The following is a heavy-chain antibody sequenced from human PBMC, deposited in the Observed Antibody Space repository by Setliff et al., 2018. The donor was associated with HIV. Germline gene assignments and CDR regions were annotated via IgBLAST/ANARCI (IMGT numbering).Heavy chain of an antibody. J-gene: IGHJ4*02. D-gene: IGHD3-22*01. CDR3: ARDMYFYDSSTSHFDF. CDR2: INEDGSEK. V-gene: IGHV3-7*01. CDR1: GFSLSSYW. Sequence: GGSLRLSCVASGFSLSSYWMSWVRQAPGKGLEWVAAINEDGSEKHYLDSVKGRFTISRDNAKNSLYLQMKSLRAEDTAVYYCARDMYFYDSSTSHFDFWGQGTLVTVSS.